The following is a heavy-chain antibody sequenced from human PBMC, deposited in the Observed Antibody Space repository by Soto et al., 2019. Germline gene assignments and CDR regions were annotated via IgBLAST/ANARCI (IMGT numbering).Heavy chain of an antibody. D-gene: IGHD3-10*01. J-gene: IGHJ6*02. Sequence: PSETLSLTCTASGGSISGGGYCWSWIRQHPGKGLEWIGYIYYSGSTYYNPSLKSRVTISVDTSKNQFSLKLSSVTAADTAVYYCARARITMVRGVISAPNYYYYGMDVWGQGTTVTVSS. CDR3: ARARITMVRGVISAPNYYYYGMDV. CDR1: GGSISGGGYC. CDR2: IYYSGST. V-gene: IGHV4-31*03.